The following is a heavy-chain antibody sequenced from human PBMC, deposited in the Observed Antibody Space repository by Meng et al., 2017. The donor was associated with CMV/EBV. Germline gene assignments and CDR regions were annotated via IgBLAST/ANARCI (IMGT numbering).Heavy chain of an antibody. D-gene: IGHD3-10*01. J-gene: IGHJ5*02. CDR1: GFTFSSYW. CDR2: INSDVSST. V-gene: IGHV3-74*01. CDR3: ARGGANMVRGLLDWFDP. Sequence: GGSLRLSCAASGFTFSSYWMHWVRQAPGKGLVWVSRINSDVSSTSYADSVKGRFTISRDNAKNTLYLQMNSLRAEDTAVYYCARGGANMVRGLLDWFDPWGQGTLVTVSS.